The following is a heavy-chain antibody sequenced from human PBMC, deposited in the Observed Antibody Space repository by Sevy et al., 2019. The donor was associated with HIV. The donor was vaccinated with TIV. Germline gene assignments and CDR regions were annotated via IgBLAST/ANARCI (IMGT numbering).Heavy chain of an antibody. D-gene: IGHD3-3*01. Sequence: SQTLSLTCAISGDSVSSNSAAWNWIRQSPSRGLEWLGRTYYRSKWYNDYAVSVKSRITINPDTSKNQFSLQLNPVTPEDTAVYYCARRGTIFGNNYYYYGMDVWGQGTTVTVSS. V-gene: IGHV6-1*01. CDR3: ARRGTIFGNNYYYYGMDV. J-gene: IGHJ6*02. CDR1: GDSVSSNSAA. CDR2: TYYRSKWYN.